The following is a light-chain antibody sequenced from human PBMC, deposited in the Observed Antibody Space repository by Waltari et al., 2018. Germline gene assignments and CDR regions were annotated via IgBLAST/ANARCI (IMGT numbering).Light chain of an antibody. V-gene: IGKV2-28*01. Sequence: DIVMTQSPLSLPCTPGEPASISCRSSHSLLHSNGYNYLDWYLQKTGQSQQLLIYLGSNRASGVPDRFSGSGSGTDFTLKISRVEAEDVGVYYCMQALQTPRTFGQGTKLEIK. CDR2: LGS. J-gene: IGKJ2*01. CDR3: MQALQTPRT. CDR1: HSLLHSNGYNY.